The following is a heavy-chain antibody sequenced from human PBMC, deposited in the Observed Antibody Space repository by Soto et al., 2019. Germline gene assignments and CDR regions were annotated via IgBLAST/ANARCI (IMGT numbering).Heavy chain of an antibody. V-gene: IGHV4-59*08. CDR1: GGSISSDY. CDR2: VYYTGRT. D-gene: IGHD1-1*01. CDR3: ARWNIRRFDY. J-gene: IGHJ4*02. Sequence: SETLSLTCTVSGGSISSDYWMWIRQPPGKGLEWIGYVYYTGRTNYNASLKSRVTISLDTSRNQFSLKLKSVTAADTAVYYCARWNIRRFDYWGQGTLVTVSS.